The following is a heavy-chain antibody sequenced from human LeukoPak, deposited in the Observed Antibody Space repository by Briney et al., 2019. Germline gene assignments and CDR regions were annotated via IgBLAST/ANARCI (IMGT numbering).Heavy chain of an antibody. CDR1: GGSISSGGYY. CDR3: ARLVVPAAYFDY. V-gene: IGHV4-30-2*01. CDR2: IYHSGST. D-gene: IGHD2-2*01. Sequence: SQTLSLTCTVSGGSISSGGYYWSWIRQPPGKGLEWIGYIYHSGSTYYNPSLKSRVTISVDRSKNQFSLKLSSVTAADTAVYYCARLVVPAAYFDYWGQGTLVTVSS. J-gene: IGHJ4*02.